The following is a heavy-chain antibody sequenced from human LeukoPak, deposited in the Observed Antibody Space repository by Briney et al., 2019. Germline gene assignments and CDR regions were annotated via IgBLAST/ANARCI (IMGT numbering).Heavy chain of an antibody. V-gene: IGHV1-2*02. CDR2: INPNSGGT. J-gene: IGHJ4*02. Sequence: ASVTVSCKASGYTFTGYYMHWVRQAPGQGLEWMGWINPNSGGTNYAQKFQGRVTMTRDTSISTAYMELSRLTSDDAAVYYCARDGGKYEFDYWGQGTLVTVSS. D-gene: IGHD3-3*01. CDR1: GYTFTGYY. CDR3: ARDGGKYEFDY.